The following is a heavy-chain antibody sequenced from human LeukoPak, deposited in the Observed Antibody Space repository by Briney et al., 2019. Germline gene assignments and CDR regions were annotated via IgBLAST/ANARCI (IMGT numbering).Heavy chain of an antibody. D-gene: IGHD1-26*01. CDR3: ARDGIVGSPLFKFDY. Sequence: GRSLRLSCAASGFTFNNYAIHWVRQAPGKGLEWVAIISFDGGNKYYADSVKGRFTISRDNSKNTLYLQMNSLRAEDTAVYYCARDGIVGSPLFKFDYWGQGTLVTVSS. V-gene: IGHV3-30-3*01. J-gene: IGHJ4*02. CDR2: ISFDGGNK. CDR1: GFTFNNYA.